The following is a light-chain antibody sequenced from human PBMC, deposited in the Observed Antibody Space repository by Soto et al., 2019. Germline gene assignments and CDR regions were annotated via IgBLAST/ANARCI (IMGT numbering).Light chain of an antibody. CDR1: SSNIGTYP. CDR2: GNN. J-gene: IGLJ2*01. CDR3: AAWDDSLNGLV. Sequence: QPVLAQPPSASATPGQRVTISCSGSSSNIGTYPVNWYQQLPGTAPKLLIYGNNQRPSGVPDRFSGSKSGTSASLAISGLQSEDEAEYYCAAWDDSLNGLVFGGGTKLTVL. V-gene: IGLV1-44*01.